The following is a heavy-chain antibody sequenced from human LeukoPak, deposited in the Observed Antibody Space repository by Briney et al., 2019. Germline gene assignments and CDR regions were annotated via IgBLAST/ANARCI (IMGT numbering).Heavy chain of an antibody. Sequence: GGSLRLSCAASGFTFDDYAMHWVRQAPGKGLEGVSLISGDGGSTYYADSVKGRFTISRDNSKNSLYLQMNSLRTEDTALYYCAKDLGSYDLPTGVLDYWGQGTLVTVS. CDR1: GFTFDDYA. J-gene: IGHJ4*02. CDR2: ISGDGGST. CDR3: AKDLGSYDLPTGVLDY. D-gene: IGHD1-26*01. V-gene: IGHV3-43*02.